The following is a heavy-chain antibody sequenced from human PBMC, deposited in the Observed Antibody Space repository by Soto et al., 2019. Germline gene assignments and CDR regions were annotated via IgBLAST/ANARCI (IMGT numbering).Heavy chain of an antibody. CDR3: AKEANLDIVATIFSYNWFDP. V-gene: IGHV3-23*01. D-gene: IGHD5-12*01. CDR1: GFTFSSDA. Sequence: EVQLLESGGGLVQPGGSLRLSCAASGFTFSSDAMSWVRQAPGKGLEWVSAISGSGGSTYYADSVKGRFTISRDNSNNTLYLQMTSLKAEDTAVYYCAKEANLDIVATIFSYNWFDPWGQGTLVTVSS. CDR2: ISGSGGST. J-gene: IGHJ5*02.